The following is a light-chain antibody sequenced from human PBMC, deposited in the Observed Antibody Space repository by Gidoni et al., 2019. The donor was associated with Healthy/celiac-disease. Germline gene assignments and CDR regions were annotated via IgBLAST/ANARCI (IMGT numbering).Light chain of an antibody. J-gene: IGKJ2*01. V-gene: IGKV1-5*03. CDR1: QSISSR. CDR3: QQYDSYSYT. CDR2: KAS. Sequence: IQMSQSPSTLSASVGDRVTITCRASQSISSRLAWYQQKPGKAPKLLIYKASSLESGVPSRFSGSGSGTEFTLTISSLQPDDFATYYCQQYDSYSYTFGQXTKLEIK.